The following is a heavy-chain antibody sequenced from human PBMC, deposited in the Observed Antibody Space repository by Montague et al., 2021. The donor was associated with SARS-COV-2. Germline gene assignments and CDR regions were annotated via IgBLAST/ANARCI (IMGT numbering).Heavy chain of an antibody. CDR3: ARGRRPVVVPSAGPAGRAFDI. CDR1: GGSFSNYY. CDR2: VNQSGTT. D-gene: IGHD2-2*01. J-gene: IGHJ3*02. Sequence: SETLSLTCAISGGSFSNYYWSWIRKPPGQGLEWIGEVNQSGTTIYNPSAKSGVTISEDTSKNQFYLRLNSVTAADTAVYYCARGRRPVVVPSAGPAGRAFDIWGQGTMVTVSS. V-gene: IGHV4-34*01.